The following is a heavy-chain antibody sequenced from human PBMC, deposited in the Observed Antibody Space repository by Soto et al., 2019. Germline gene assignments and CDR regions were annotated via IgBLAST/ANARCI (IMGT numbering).Heavy chain of an antibody. CDR3: ARYSDSCVFCEAPTGFDY. J-gene: IGHJ4*02. Sequence: GSGPTLVNPTQTLTLTCTFSGFSLSTSGMCVSWIRQPPGKALEWLALIDWDDDKYYSTSLKTRLTISKDTSKNQVVLTMTNMDPVDIPTYYCARYSDSCVFCEAPTGFDYCGQGTLGSLSS. CDR2: IDWDDDK. D-gene: IGHD3-22*01. V-gene: IGHV2-70*01. CDR1: GFSLSTSGMC.